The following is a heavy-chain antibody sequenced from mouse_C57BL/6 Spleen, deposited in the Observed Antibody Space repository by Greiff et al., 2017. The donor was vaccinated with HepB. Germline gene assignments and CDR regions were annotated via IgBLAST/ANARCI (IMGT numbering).Heavy chain of an antibody. D-gene: IGHD2-4*01. CDR3: ARRGDYDPWFAY. CDR2: IYPGSGST. Sequence: QVQLQQPGAELVKPGASVMMSCKASGYTFTSYWITWVKQRPGQGLEWIGDIYPGSGSTNYNEKFKSKATLTVDTSSSTAYMQLSSLTSEDSAVYYCARRGDYDPWFAYWGQGTLVTVSA. CDR1: GYTFTSYW. J-gene: IGHJ3*01. V-gene: IGHV1-55*01.